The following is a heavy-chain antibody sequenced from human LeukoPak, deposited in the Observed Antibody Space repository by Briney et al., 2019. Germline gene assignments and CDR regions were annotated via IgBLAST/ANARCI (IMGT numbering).Heavy chain of an antibody. D-gene: IGHD6-19*01. CDR2: ISSGSNYI. CDR1: GFTFSSYT. Sequence: GGSLRLSCAASGFTFSSYTMNWVRQAPGKGLEWVSSISSGSNYIYYADSVKGRFTISRDNAKNSLYLQMNSLRSGDTAVYYCARFAVHRRLAVAGQFGLDYWGQGTLVTVSS. J-gene: IGHJ4*02. V-gene: IGHV3-21*04. CDR3: ARFAVHRRLAVAGQFGLDY.